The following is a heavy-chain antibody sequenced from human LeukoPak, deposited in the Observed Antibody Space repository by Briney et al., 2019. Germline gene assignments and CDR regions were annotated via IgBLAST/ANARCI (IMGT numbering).Heavy chain of an antibody. CDR3: VQRRDAFDI. J-gene: IGHJ3*02. CDR1: GFTFSSYA. Sequence: GGSLRLSCAASGFTFSSYAMSWVRQAPGKGLEWVSAISGSGGSTYYAGSVKGRFTISRDNSKNTLYLQMNSLRAEDTAVYYCVQRRDAFDIWGQGTMVTVSS. CDR2: ISGSGGST. V-gene: IGHV3-23*01.